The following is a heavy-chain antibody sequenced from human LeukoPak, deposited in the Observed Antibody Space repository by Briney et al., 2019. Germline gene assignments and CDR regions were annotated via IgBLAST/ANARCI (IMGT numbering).Heavy chain of an antibody. V-gene: IGHV3-21*01. D-gene: IGHD3-10*02. J-gene: IGHJ6*04. CDR1: GFTFSSYS. CDR3: AELGITMIGGV. CDR2: ISSSSSYI. Sequence: GGALRLSCAASGFTFSSYSMNWVRQAPGKGLEWVSSISSSSSYIYYADSVKGRFTISRDNAKNSLYLQMNSLRAEGTAVYYCAELGITMIGGVWGKGTTVTISS.